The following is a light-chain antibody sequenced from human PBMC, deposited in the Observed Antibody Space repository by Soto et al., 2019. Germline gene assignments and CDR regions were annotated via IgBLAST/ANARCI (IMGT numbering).Light chain of an antibody. J-gene: IGLJ1*01. V-gene: IGLV2-14*01. Sequence: QSVLTQPASVSGSPGQSVTISCAGTSGDVGAYNYVSWYQQHPGKTPKLMIHAVSSRPSGVSNRFSGSKSGNTASLTISGLQPEDEADYYCCSYTTASTYVFGTGTKVTVL. CDR1: SGDVGAYNY. CDR3: CSYTTASTYV. CDR2: AVS.